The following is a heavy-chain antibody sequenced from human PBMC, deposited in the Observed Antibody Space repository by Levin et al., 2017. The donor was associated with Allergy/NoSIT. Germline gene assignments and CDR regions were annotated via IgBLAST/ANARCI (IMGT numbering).Heavy chain of an antibody. D-gene: IGHD2-15*01. Sequence: GESLKISCAASGFTFSSYAMHWVRQAPGKGLVWVAVISDDGSKEEYADSVKGRFTISRANSEKTVYLQMNSLRPEDTAVYYCAKAGCSGGSCFSNHWGQGILVTVSS. CDR1: GFTFSSYA. CDR2: ISDDGSKE. J-gene: IGHJ4*02. V-gene: IGHV3-30*18. CDR3: AKAGCSGGSCFSNH.